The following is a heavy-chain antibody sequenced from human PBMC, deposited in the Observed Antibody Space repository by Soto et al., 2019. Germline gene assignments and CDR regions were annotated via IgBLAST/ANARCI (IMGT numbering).Heavy chain of an antibody. Sequence: GESLKISCKGSGYSFSSYWSGWVRQMPGKGLEWMGIIYPGDSDTRYSPSFQGQVTISADKSISTAYLQWSSLKASDTAMYYCARPLSPDYYDDLPGYWGQGTLVTVSS. CDR2: IYPGDSDT. V-gene: IGHV5-51*01. CDR3: ARPLSPDYYDDLPGY. D-gene: IGHD3-22*01. J-gene: IGHJ4*02. CDR1: GYSFSSYW.